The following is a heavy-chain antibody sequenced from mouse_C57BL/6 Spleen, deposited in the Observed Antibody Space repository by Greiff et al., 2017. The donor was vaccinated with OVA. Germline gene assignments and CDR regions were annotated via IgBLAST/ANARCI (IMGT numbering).Heavy chain of an antibody. CDR2: IHPNSGST. CDR1: GYTFTSYW. CDR3: ARGGGISAWFAY. V-gene: IGHV1-64*01. Sequence: QVQLQQPGAELVKPGASVKLSCKASGYTFTSYWMHWVKQRPGQGLEWIGMIHPNSGSTNYNEKFTSKATLTVDKSSSTAYMQRSSLTSEDSAVYYGARGGGISAWFAYWGQGTLVTVSA. D-gene: IGHD5-2*01. J-gene: IGHJ3*01.